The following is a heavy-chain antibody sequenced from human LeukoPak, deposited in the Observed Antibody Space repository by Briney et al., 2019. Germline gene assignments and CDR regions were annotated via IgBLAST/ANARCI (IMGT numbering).Heavy chain of an antibody. CDR2: INHSGST. V-gene: IGHV4-34*01. CDR3: ARGLEEYGYNDDAFDI. Sequence: PSETLSLTCAVYGGSFSGYYWSWIRQPPGKGLEWIGEINHSGSTNYNPSLKSRVTISVDTSKNQFSLKLSSVTAADTAVYYCARGLEEYGYNDDAFDIWGQGTMVTVSS. D-gene: IGHD5-24*01. J-gene: IGHJ3*02. CDR1: GGSFSGYY.